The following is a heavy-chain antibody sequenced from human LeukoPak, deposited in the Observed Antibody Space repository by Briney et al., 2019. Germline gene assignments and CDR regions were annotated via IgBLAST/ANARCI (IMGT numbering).Heavy chain of an antibody. Sequence: SETLSLTCSVSGGSISSSTYYWGWIRQPPGKGLEWIGYIYYSGSTYYNPSLKSRVTISVDTSKNQFSLKLSSVTAADTAVYYCARETPGAGHFDYWGQGSLVTVSS. CDR3: ARETPGAGHFDY. CDR2: IYYSGST. V-gene: IGHV4-30-4*08. CDR1: GGSISSSTYY. D-gene: IGHD7-27*01. J-gene: IGHJ4*02.